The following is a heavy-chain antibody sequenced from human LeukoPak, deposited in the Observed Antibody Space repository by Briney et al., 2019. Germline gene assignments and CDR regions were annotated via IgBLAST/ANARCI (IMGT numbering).Heavy chain of an antibody. J-gene: IGHJ6*03. D-gene: IGHD6-13*01. V-gene: IGHV4-4*07. CDR2: IYTSGST. CDR3: ASSRYSTYYYYIDV. Sequence: SETLSLTCTVSGGSISSYYWSWIRQPAGKGLEWIGRIYTSGSTNYNPSLKSRVTMSVDTSKNQFSLKLSSVTAADTAVYYCASSRYSTYYYYIDVWGKGTTVTVSS. CDR1: GGSISSYY.